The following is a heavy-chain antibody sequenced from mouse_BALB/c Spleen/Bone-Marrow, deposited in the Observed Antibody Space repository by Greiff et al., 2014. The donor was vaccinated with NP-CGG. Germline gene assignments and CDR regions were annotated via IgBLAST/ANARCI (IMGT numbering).Heavy chain of an antibody. CDR2: IYPGDGDT. D-gene: IGHD2-1*01. V-gene: IGHV1-87*01. J-gene: IGHJ4*01. Sequence: SGAELARPGASVKLSCKASGYTFTSYWMQWVKQRPGQGLGWIGAIYPGDGDTRYTQKFKGKATLTADKSSNTAYMQLSSLASEDSAVYFCASPYGNYDAMDYWGQGTSVTVSS. CDR1: GYTFTSYW. CDR3: ASPYGNYDAMDY.